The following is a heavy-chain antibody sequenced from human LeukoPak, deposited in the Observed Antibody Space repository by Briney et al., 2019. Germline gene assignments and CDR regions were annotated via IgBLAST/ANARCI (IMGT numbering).Heavy chain of an antibody. V-gene: IGHV3-64D*06. Sequence: PGGSLRLSCSASGFSFSTFAMHWVRQAPGKGLEYVSTISGDGGSTYYADSVKGRFTISRDNSRNTPFLQMSSLRAEDTAVYYCVKDRGQGYYFDYWGQGTLVTVSS. CDR3: VKDRGQGYYFDY. J-gene: IGHJ4*02. CDR1: GFSFSTFA. CDR2: ISGDGGST. D-gene: IGHD3-10*01.